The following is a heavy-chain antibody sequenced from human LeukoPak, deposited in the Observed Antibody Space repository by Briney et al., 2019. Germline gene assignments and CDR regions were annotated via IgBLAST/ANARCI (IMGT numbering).Heavy chain of an antibody. D-gene: IGHD5-18*01. V-gene: IGHV1-69*13. CDR2: IIPIFGTA. CDR1: GGTFSSYA. J-gene: IGHJ4*02. Sequence: SVKVSCKASGGTFSSYAISWVRQAPGQGLEWMGGIIPIFGTANYAQKFQGRVTITADESTSTAYMELSSLRSEDTAVYYCARDSPERGYSYGDLDYWGQGTLVTVSS. CDR3: ARDSPERGYSYGDLDY.